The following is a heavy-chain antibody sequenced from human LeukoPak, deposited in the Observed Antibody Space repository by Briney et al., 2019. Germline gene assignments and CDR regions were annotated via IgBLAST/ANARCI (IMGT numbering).Heavy chain of an antibody. CDR1: VGSFSGYY. CDR3: ARGKGVYYDSSGYPSPTLDY. Sequence: SQTLSLTCAVYVGSFSGYYWSWIRQPSGKGREWIGENNHSGSTNYNPALKSRGTISVDTSTNPFSLKLSSVTAADTAVYYCARGKGVYYDSSGYPSPTLDYWGQGTLVTVSS. V-gene: IGHV4-34*01. D-gene: IGHD3-22*01. CDR2: NNHSGST. J-gene: IGHJ4*02.